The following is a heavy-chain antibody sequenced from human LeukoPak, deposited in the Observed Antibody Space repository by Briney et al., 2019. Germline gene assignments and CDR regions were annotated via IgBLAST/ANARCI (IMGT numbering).Heavy chain of an antibody. CDR3: ARDTRGESDY. CDR2: INSNSDTV. CDR1: GFTVSSNY. Sequence: GGSLRLSCVASGFTVSSNYMSWVRQAPGKGLEWISYINSNSDTVHYSNSVEGRFTISRDNAKNSLYLQMNSLRAEDTAMYYCARDTRGESDYWGHGTLVTVSS. J-gene: IGHJ4*01. V-gene: IGHV3-48*04. D-gene: IGHD2-2*01.